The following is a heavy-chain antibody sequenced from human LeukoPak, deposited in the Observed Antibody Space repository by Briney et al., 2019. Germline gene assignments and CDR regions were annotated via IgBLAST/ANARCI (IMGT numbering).Heavy chain of an antibody. CDR2: IYHSGST. D-gene: IGHD4-17*01. CDR1: GGSISSSNW. V-gene: IGHV4-4*02. CDR3: ARVDYGPDY. J-gene: IGHJ4*02. Sequence: SETLSLTCAVSGGSISSSNWWSWVRQPPGKGLEWVGEIYHSGSTNYNPSLKSRVTISVDTSKNQFSLKVRSVTAADTAVYYCARVDYGPDYWGQGTLVTVSS.